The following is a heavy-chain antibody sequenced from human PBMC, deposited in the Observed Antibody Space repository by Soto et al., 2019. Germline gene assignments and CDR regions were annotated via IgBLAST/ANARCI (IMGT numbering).Heavy chain of an antibody. CDR1: GGSIGVYY. CDR3: ARDLHYHDTSGSLPRHLAD. Sequence: PSETLSLTCTLSGGSIGVYYWTWIRQSPGKGLEWIGYVHYSGTTKYNPSLKSRVTMSLDTSKNQFSLELNSVTAADTAMYHCARDLHYHDTSGSLPRHLADWGPGILVTVSS. V-gene: IGHV4-59*01. CDR2: VHYSGTT. D-gene: IGHD3-22*01. J-gene: IGHJ1*01.